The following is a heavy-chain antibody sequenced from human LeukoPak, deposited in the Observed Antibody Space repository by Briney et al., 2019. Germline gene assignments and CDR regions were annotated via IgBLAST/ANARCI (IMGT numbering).Heavy chain of an antibody. J-gene: IGHJ4*02. CDR1: GFTFSSYG. CDR2: IWYEGSNK. D-gene: IGHD3/OR15-3a*01. Sequence: GGSLRLSCAASGFTFSSYGMHWVRQAPGKGVEGVAFIWYEGSNKYYADSVKSRFTISRDNSKNTLYPQMNSLRAEDTAVSYCAAQPIFGLVNDYCGQGTLVTVSP. V-gene: IGHV3-30*02. CDR3: AAQPIFGLVNDY.